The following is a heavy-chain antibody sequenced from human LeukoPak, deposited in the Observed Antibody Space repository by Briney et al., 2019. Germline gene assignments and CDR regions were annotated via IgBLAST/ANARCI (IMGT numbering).Heavy chain of an antibody. D-gene: IGHD5-12*01. CDR3: AHSRGGWLRSTIRFDP. V-gene: IGHV2-5*01. CDR2: IYSHDYK. Sequence: SGPTLLNPTQTRTLTCTCSVFSVSTTGVGVTWIRQPPVKPLEYLPLIYSHDYKRYSPSLKSRLTITKDTSKNQVVLTMTNMDTVDTATYSCAHSRGGWLRSTIRFDPWGQGTLVTVSS. CDR1: VFSVSTTGVG. J-gene: IGHJ5*02.